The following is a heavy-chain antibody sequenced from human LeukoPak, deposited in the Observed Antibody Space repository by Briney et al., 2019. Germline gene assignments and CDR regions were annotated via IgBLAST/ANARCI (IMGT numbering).Heavy chain of an antibody. CDR3: ARHLSYSGSGPYFDS. V-gene: IGHV4-59*08. CDR1: GGSISGQY. J-gene: IGHJ4*02. Sequence: PSETLSLTCTVSGGSISGQYWSGTRQPPGKGLEWIAYIYYTGISDYNPSLESRATISLDTSKNQFSLRLTSVTAADTAVYYCARHLSYSGSGPYFDSWGQGTLVTVSS. D-gene: IGHD3-10*01. CDR2: IYYTGIS.